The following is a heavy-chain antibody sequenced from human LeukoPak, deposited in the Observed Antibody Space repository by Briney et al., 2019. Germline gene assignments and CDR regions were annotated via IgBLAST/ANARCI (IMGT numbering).Heavy chain of an antibody. J-gene: IGHJ4*02. CDR1: GYPFSNYG. CDR3: ARVLRSSGWYSGANFDY. CDR2: ISAYNGNT. D-gene: IGHD6-19*01. V-gene: IGHV1-18*01. Sequence: TVKVSCKVSGYPFSNYGSIWGRHAPGQGHEWMGWISAYNGNTNYAPKFQGRVTMTTDTSTSTAYMELRSLISDDPALYYCARVLRSSGWYSGANFDYWGQGTLVAVSS.